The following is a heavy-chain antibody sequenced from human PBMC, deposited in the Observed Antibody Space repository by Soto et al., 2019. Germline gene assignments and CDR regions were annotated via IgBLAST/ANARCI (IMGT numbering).Heavy chain of an antibody. CDR3: ARLVPLMPFAMHDWLDP. Sequence: QISLKESGPTLVKPTQTLTLTCALSGFSLTSSNVGVGWIRQPPGKALEWLGVIYWDDDTRYNPSLKNRVAITRDTSKSQVALTMTNMAVVDTATYDCARLVPLMPFAMHDWLDPWGQGILVTVSS. J-gene: IGHJ5*02. CDR1: GFSLTSSNVG. V-gene: IGHV2-5*02. D-gene: IGHD2-2*01. CDR2: IYWDDDT.